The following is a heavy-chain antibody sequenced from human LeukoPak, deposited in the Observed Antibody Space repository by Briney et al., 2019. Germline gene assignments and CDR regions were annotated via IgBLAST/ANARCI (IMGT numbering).Heavy chain of an antibody. Sequence: SETLSLTCTVSGGSISTSNYYWGWIRQPPGKGLEWIGNIFYSGSTYYSPSLRSRVTISVDTSKNQFSLKLSSVTAADTAVYYCARGGGSEGYYFDYWGQGTLVTVSS. CDR2: IFYSGST. V-gene: IGHV4-39*07. J-gene: IGHJ4*02. CDR1: GGSISTSNYY. D-gene: IGHD3-10*01. CDR3: ARGGGSEGYYFDY.